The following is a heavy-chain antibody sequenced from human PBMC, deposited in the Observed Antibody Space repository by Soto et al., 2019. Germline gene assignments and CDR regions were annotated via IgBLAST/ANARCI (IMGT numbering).Heavy chain of an antibody. CDR3: ARDHLGVDY. CDR2: IKQDGSEK. CDR1: GFIFSSYW. V-gene: IGHV3-7*01. J-gene: IGHJ4*02. Sequence: EVQLVESGGGLVQPGGSLRLSCAASGFIFSSYWMSWVRQAPGKGLEWVANIKQDGSEKNYVASVKGRFTISRDNAKNLLYLQVSGLRAEDTAVYYCARDHLGVDYWGQGTLVTVSS.